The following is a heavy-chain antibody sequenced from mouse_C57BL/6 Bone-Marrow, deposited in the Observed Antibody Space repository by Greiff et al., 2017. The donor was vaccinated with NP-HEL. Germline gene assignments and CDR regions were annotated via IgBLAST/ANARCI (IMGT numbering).Heavy chain of an antibody. CDR2: IWSDGST. Sequence: QVQLKQSGPGLVAPSQSLSITCTVSGFSLTSYGVHWVRQPPGKGLEWLVVIWSDGSTTYNSALKSRLSISKDNSKSQVFLKMNSLQTDDTAMYYCARQIYYGSSHYYAMDYWGQGTSVTVSS. J-gene: IGHJ4*01. D-gene: IGHD1-1*01. CDR1: GFSLTSYG. V-gene: IGHV2-6-1*01. CDR3: ARQIYYGSSHYYAMDY.